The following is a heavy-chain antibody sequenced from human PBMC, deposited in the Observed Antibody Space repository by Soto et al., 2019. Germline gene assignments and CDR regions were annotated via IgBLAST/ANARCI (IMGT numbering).Heavy chain of an antibody. D-gene: IGHD2-2*02. CDR2: INPNSGGT. Sequence: ASVKVSCKASGYTFTGYYMHWVRQAPGQGLEWMGWINPNSGGTNYAQKFQGRVTMTRDTSISTAYMELSRLRSDDTAVYYCARLVVVPAAIQGEVPPSPGMDVWGQGTTVTVSS. CDR1: GYTFTGYY. V-gene: IGHV1-2*02. CDR3: ARLVVVPAAIQGEVPPSPGMDV. J-gene: IGHJ6*02.